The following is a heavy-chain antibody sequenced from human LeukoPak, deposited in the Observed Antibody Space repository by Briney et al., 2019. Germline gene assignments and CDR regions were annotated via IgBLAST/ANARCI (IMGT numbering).Heavy chain of an antibody. CDR1: GGSFTTYH. V-gene: IGHV4-34*01. Sequence: ETLSLTRAVYGGSFTTYHWSWIRQPPGKGLEWIAEINHRGSTNYNPSLKSRVTISADTSKNQFSLKLSSVTAADTAVYYCATRDFWGPGTLVTVSS. CDR3: ATRDF. J-gene: IGHJ4*02. CDR2: INHRGST.